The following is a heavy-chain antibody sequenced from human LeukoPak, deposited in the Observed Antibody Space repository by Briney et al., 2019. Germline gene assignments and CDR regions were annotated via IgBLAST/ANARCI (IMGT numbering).Heavy chain of an antibody. CDR2: IYYSGST. CDR3: ARGIAGTGYYYYYYMDV. J-gene: IGHJ6*03. V-gene: IGHV4-59*01. Sequence: SEILSLTCTVSGGSISSYYWSWIRQPPGKGLEWIGYIYYSGSTNYNPSLKSRVTISVDTSKNQFSLKLSSVTAADTAVYYCARGIAGTGYYYYYYMDVWGKGTTVTVSS. D-gene: IGHD6-13*01. CDR1: GGSISSYY.